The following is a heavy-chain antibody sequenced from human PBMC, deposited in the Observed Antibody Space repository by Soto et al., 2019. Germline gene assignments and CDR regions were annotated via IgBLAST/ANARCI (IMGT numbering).Heavy chain of an antibody. CDR1: GGTFSSYA. J-gene: IGHJ6*02. Sequence: ASVKVSCKASGGTFSSYAISWVRQAPGQGLEWMGGIIPIFGTANYAQKFQGRVTITADESTSTAYMELSSLRSEDTAVYYCAGGYYYGSGSHTPPYGMDVWGQGTTVTVSS. CDR2: IIPIFGTA. CDR3: AGGYYYGSGSHTPPYGMDV. V-gene: IGHV1-69*13. D-gene: IGHD3-10*01.